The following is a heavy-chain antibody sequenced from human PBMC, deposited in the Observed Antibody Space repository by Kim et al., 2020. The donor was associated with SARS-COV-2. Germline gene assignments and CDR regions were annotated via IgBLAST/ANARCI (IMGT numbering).Heavy chain of an antibody. V-gene: IGHV5-10-1*01. Sequence: GESLKISCKGSGYSFTSYWISWVRQMPGKGLEWMGRIDPSDSYTNYSPSFQGHVTISADKSISTAYLQWSSLKASDTAMYYCARLGTSPYYYYYGMDVWGQGTTVTVSS. D-gene: IGHD2-8*01. J-gene: IGHJ6*02. CDR3: ARLGTSPYYYYYGMDV. CDR2: IDPSDSYT. CDR1: GYSFTSYW.